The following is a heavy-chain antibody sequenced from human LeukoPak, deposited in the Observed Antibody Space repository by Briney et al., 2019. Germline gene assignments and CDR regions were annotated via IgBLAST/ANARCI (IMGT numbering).Heavy chain of an antibody. CDR1: GGSISSYY. J-gene: IGHJ3*02. CDR3: ARDIRRGGSAFDI. V-gene: IGHV4-59*12. Sequence: PSETLSLTCTVSGGSISSYYWSWIRQPPGKGLEWIGYIYYSGSTNYNPSLKSRVTISVDTSKNQFSLKLSSVTAADTAVYYCARDIRRGGSAFDIWGQGTMVTVSS. CDR2: IYYSGST. D-gene: IGHD5-12*01.